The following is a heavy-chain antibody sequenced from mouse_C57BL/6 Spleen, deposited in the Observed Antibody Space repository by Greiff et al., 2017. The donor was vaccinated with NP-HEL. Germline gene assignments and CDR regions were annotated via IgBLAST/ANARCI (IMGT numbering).Heavy chain of an antibody. D-gene: IGHD2-13*01. Sequence: EVHLVESGGGLVQPGGSMKLSCVASGFTFSNYWMNWVRQSPEKGLEWVAQIRLKSDNYATHYAESVNGRFNISRDDSKSSVYLQMNNIRAEDTGIYYCTFPYCDGWYFDVWGTGTTVTVSS. V-gene: IGHV6-3*01. J-gene: IGHJ1*03. CDR2: IRLKSDNYAT. CDR1: GFTFSNYW. CDR3: TFPYCDGWYFDV.